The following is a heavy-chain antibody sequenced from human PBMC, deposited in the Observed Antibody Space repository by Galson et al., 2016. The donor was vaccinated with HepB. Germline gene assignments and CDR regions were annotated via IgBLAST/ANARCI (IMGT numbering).Heavy chain of an antibody. D-gene: IGHD3-22*01. CDR1: GFSFNSYA. J-gene: IGHJ6*02. V-gene: IGHV3-30*04. Sequence: SLRLSCAASGFSFNSYAMHWVRQAPGKGLEWVAVTSYDGNKKYYADSVKGRFSISRDNSKNTLYLQMNSLRAEDTAVFYCARSYDSSGYYLLTYSMDVWGQGTTVTVSS. CDR3: ARSYDSSGYYLLTYSMDV. CDR2: TSYDGNKK.